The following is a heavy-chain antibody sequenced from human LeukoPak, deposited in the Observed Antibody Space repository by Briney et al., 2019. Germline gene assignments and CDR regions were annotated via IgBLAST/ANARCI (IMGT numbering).Heavy chain of an antibody. CDR2: IYHSGST. V-gene: IGHV4-4*02. CDR3: ARDRDGSGMWSYFDY. Sequence: PSETLSLTCAVSGGSISSSNWWSWVRQPPGKGLEWIGEIYHSGSTNYNPSLKSRVTISVDKSKNQFSLKLSSVTAADTAVYYCARDRDGSGMWSYFDYWGQGTLVTVSS. J-gene: IGHJ4*02. CDR1: GGSISSSNW. D-gene: IGHD3-10*01.